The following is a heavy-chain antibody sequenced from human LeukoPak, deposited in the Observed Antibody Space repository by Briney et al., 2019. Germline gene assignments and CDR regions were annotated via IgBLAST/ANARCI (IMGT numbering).Heavy chain of an antibody. Sequence: GGSLRLSCAASGLTVTNTYMSWVRQAPGKGLEGVSVIYIGGSTYYAESVKGRFTISRDSSENTVYLQMTSLRVEDTAVYYCARCKIGSHFDYWGQGTLVTVSS. CDR1: GLTVTNTY. CDR2: IYIGGST. CDR3: ARCKIGSHFDY. V-gene: IGHV3-53*01. D-gene: IGHD1-26*01. J-gene: IGHJ4*02.